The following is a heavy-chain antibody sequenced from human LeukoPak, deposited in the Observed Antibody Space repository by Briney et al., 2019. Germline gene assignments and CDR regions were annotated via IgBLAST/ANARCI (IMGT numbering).Heavy chain of an antibody. D-gene: IGHD4-17*01. Sequence: QSGGSLRLSCTASGFNFNNYAMSWVRQAPGKGLEWLSLISGTAGTTYYADSVKGRFTISRDNSKNTLFLQMTSLRVDDTAVYYCAKLGVTTPRDYWGQGTLVTVSS. CDR1: GFNFNNYA. J-gene: IGHJ4*02. CDR3: AKLGVTTPRDY. V-gene: IGHV3-23*01. CDR2: ISGTAGTT.